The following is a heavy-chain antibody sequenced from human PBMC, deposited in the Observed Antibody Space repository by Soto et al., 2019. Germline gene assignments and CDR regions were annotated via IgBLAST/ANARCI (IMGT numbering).Heavy chain of an antibody. J-gene: IGHJ6*02. D-gene: IGHD2-15*01. CDR2: ISYDGSNK. CDR1: GFTFSSYA. CDR3: ARDVVGADYYGMDV. Sequence: QVQLVESGGGVVQPGRSLRLSCAASGFTFSSYAMHWVRQAPGKGLEWVAVISYDGSNKYYADSVKGRFTISRDNSKNTLYLQMNSLRAEDTAVYYCARDVVGADYYGMDVWGQGTTVTVSS. V-gene: IGHV3-30-3*01.